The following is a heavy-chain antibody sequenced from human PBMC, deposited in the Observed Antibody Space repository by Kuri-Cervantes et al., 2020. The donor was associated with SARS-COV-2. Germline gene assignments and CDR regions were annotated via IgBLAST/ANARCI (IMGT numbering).Heavy chain of an antibody. CDR2: IYAGGGT. V-gene: IGHV3-66*02. CDR1: GFIVSSSY. Sequence: GESLKISCAASGFIVSSSYMSWVRQAPGKGLEWVSIIYAGGGTYYADSVKGQFTISRDNSKNTLYLQMNSLRAEDTAVYYCARDLFGGGGYYYGMDVWGQGTTVTVSS. CDR3: ARDLFGGGGYYYGMDV. J-gene: IGHJ6*02. D-gene: IGHD4-23*01.